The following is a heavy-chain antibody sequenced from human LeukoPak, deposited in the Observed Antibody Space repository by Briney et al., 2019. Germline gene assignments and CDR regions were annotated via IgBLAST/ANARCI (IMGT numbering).Heavy chain of an antibody. V-gene: IGHV4-59*12. J-gene: IGHJ4*02. CDR1: GDSISSYY. D-gene: IGHD1-7*01. CDR2: IYYTGST. Sequence: SETLSLTCTVSGDSISSYYWSWIRQPPGKGLEWIGYIYYTGSTNYNPSLKSRVTISVDTSKNQFSLKLSSVTAADTAVYYCARDYSITGTTPTIDYWGQGTLVTVSS. CDR3: ARDYSITGTTPTIDY.